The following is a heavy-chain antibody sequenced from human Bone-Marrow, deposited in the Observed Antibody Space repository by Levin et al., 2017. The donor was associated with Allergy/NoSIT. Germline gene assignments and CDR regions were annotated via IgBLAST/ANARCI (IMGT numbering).Heavy chain of an antibody. J-gene: IGHJ2*01. D-gene: IGHD7-27*01. CDR2: IKQDGRET. CDR1: GFSFSTYW. Sequence: QSGGSLRLSCVASGFSFSTYWMSWVRQAPGKGPEWVANIKQDGRETSYVDSVKGRFTISRDNAKDPLYLEMNSLRAEDTAVYYCARVLGSSFSFVRWYFALWGRGTLVSVSS. V-gene: IGHV3-7*04. CDR3: ARVLGSSFSFVRWYFAL.